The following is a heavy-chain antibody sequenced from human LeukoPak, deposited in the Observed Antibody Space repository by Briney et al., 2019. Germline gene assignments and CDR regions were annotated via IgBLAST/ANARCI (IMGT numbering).Heavy chain of an antibody. V-gene: IGHV4-4*02. CDR1: GGSISSSNW. Sequence: SETLSLTCAVSGGSISSSNWWSWVCQPPGKGLEWIGEIYHSGSTNYNPSLKSRVTISVDKSKNQFSLKLSSVTAADTAVYYCASNKYSSGWSIDYWGQGTLVTVSS. CDR2: IYHSGST. CDR3: ASNKYSSGWSIDY. J-gene: IGHJ4*02. D-gene: IGHD6-19*01.